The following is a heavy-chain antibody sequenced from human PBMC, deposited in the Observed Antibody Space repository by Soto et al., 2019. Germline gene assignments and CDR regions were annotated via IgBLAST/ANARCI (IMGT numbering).Heavy chain of an antibody. J-gene: IGHJ6*02. CDR3: ARGRYGNYYYYGMDV. Sequence: SETVSLTCGVYGGPFSGYHWIWIRQPPGKGLEWMGEINHSGSTNYNPSLKSRVTISVDTSKNQFFLRLSSVSAADTAVYYCARGRYGNYYYYGMDVWGHGTTVTVSS. CDR1: GGPFSGYH. CDR2: INHSGST. D-gene: IGHD4-17*01. V-gene: IGHV4-34*01.